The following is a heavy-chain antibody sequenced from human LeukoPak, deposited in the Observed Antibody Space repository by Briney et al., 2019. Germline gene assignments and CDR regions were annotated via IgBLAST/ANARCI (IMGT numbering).Heavy chain of an antibody. V-gene: IGHV1-18*01. Sequence: ASVKVSCKASGYTLTSYGISWVRQAPGQGLEWMGWISAYNGNTNYAQKLQGRVTMTTDTSTSTAYMELRSLRSDDTAVYYCARDLRATWPPNLQHWGQGTLVTVSS. D-gene: IGHD5-12*01. CDR1: GYTLTSYG. CDR3: ARDLRATWPPNLQH. J-gene: IGHJ1*01. CDR2: ISAYNGNT.